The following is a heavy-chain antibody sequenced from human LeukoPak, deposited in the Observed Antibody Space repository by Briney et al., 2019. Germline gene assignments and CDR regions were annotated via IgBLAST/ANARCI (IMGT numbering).Heavy chain of an antibody. V-gene: IGHV3-48*03. CDR2: ISSSGSSI. D-gene: IGHD2-2*01. CDR1: GFTFSSYE. Sequence: GGSLRLSCAASGFTFSSYEMNWVRQAPGKGLEWVSYISSSGSSIYYAESVKGRFTISRDNAKNSLYLQMNSLRAEDTAVYYCARDPRCSSMSCYRSSFYGMDVWGQGTTVTVSS. J-gene: IGHJ6*02. CDR3: ARDPRCSSMSCYRSSFYGMDV.